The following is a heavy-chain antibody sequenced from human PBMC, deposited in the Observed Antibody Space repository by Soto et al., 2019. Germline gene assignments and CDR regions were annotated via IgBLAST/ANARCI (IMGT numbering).Heavy chain of an antibody. CDR2: VSTNGAT. CDR1: DDFISSYY. CDR3: ARADYEILTGSYAMDV. Sequence: SETLSLTCTVSDDFISSYYWNWIRQPAGKGLGWIGRVSTNGATNYNPSLESRVTMSVDASKNQFSLKLTSVTAADTAVYFCARADYEILTGSYAMDVWGQGTTVTVSS. J-gene: IGHJ6*02. D-gene: IGHD3-9*01. V-gene: IGHV4-4*07.